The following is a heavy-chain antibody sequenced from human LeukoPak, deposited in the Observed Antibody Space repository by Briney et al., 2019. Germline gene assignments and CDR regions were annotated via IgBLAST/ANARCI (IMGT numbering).Heavy chain of an antibody. D-gene: IGHD6-13*01. CDR2: IYYSGST. CDR3: ARDLGMAFDI. Sequence: SETLSLTCTVSGGSISSYYWSWIRQPPGKGLEWIGYIYYSGSTNYNPSLKSRVTISVDTSKNQFSLKLSSVTAADTAVYYCARDLGMAFDIWGQGTMVTVSS. J-gene: IGHJ3*02. V-gene: IGHV4-59*01. CDR1: GGSISSYY.